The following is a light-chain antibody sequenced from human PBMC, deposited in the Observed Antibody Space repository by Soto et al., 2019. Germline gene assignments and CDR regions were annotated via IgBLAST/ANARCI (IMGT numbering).Light chain of an antibody. Sequence: EIVLTQSPGTLSLSPGERATLSCRASQSVSSSYLAWYQQKPGQAPRLLIYAASSRATGIPDRFSGSGSGTDFTLTISRLEPEDFAVYYCQQYGSSPTIFGGGTKVEIK. CDR1: QSVSSSY. CDR2: AAS. V-gene: IGKV3-20*01. CDR3: QQYGSSPTI. J-gene: IGKJ4*01.